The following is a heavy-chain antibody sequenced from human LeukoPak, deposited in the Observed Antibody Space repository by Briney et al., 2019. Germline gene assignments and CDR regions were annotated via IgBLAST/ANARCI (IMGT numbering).Heavy chain of an antibody. Sequence: PGGSLRLSRAASGFTFSTYGMHWVRQAPGKGLEWVAVITYDGSNKYYSDSVKGRFTISRDNSKNTLYLQMNSLRAEDTAVYYCAKDRYGDHLRVFDYWGQGTLVTVSS. CDR2: ITYDGSNK. D-gene: IGHD4-17*01. J-gene: IGHJ4*02. CDR1: GFTFSTYG. CDR3: AKDRYGDHLRVFDY. V-gene: IGHV3-30*18.